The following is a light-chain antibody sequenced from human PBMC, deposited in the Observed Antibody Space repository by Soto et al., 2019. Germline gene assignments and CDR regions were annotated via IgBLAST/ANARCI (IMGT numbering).Light chain of an antibody. CDR3: QQYGSSGT. V-gene: IGKV3-20*01. CDR1: QSVSNNY. J-gene: IGKJ1*01. Sequence: IKLAQSPGTLSLSPGERATLSCRASQSVSNNYLAWYQQKPGQAPRLLIYGASNRATGIPDRFSGSGSGTDFTLTISRLEAEDFAVYYCQQYGSSGTFGQGTKVDIK. CDR2: GAS.